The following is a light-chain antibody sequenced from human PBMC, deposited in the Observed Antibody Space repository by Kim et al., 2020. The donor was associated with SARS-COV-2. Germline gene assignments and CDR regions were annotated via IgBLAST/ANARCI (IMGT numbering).Light chain of an antibody. CDR2: AAS. CDR3: QKCDSAPWA. Sequence: SSVGARVSISRRGSVRICNYFAWCQRKPEKAPKLLLYAASALQPGVPSRFRGGGYGTDITLTVTGLRPENIATYFCQKCDSAPWAFGQRTKVDIK. CDR1: VRICNY. J-gene: IGKJ1*01. V-gene: IGKV1-27*01.